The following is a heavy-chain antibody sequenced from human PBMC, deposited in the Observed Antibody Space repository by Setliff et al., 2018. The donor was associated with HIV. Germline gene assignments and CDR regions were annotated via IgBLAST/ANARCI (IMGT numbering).Heavy chain of an antibody. CDR3: ARDRCNSVSCYLYNWFDP. D-gene: IGHD2-2*01. CDR2: INTGNGNT. J-gene: IGHJ5*02. V-gene: IGHV1-3*04. Sequence: AASVKVSCKASGYTFSQYPMHWVRQAPGQRPEWMGWINTGNGNTKYSQKFQDRVTITRDTSADTVYMELNSLRSEDTAVYYCARDRCNSVSCYLYNWFDPWGQGTLVTVS. CDR1: GYTFSQYP.